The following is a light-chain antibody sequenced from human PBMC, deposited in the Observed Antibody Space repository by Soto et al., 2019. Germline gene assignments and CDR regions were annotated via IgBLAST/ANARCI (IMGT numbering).Light chain of an antibody. CDR1: SSDIGAYNY. J-gene: IGLJ1*01. Sequence: QSVLTQPASVSGSPGQSITISCTGSSSDIGAYNYVSWFQQYPGKAPKLIISAVSNRPSGVSNRFSGSKSGTAASLTISGLQTEDEADYFCFSFTTDSTHVFRPGPKVTVL. V-gene: IGLV2-14*01. CDR2: AVS. CDR3: FSFTTDSTHV.